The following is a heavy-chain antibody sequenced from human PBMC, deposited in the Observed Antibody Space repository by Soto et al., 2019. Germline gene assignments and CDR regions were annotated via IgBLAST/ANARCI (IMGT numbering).Heavy chain of an antibody. CDR2: INTYNGNT. CDR1: GYTFPSYG. Sequence: ASVKVSCKASGYTFPSYGINWVRQAPGQGLEWMGWINTYNGNTNYAQEFQGRVAMTTDTSTSTVYMELRSLRSDDTAVYYCAIDLRTVPGIYYYYYGIDVWGQGPTVTVSS. V-gene: IGHV1-18*01. D-gene: IGHD6-19*01. CDR3: AIDLRTVPGIYYYYYGIDV. J-gene: IGHJ6*02.